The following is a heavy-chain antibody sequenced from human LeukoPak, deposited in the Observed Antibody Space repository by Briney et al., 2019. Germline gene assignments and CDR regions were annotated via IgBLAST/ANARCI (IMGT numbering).Heavy chain of an antibody. J-gene: IGHJ4*02. D-gene: IGHD1-26*01. CDR1: GFTFSSYW. V-gene: IGHV3-7*01. CDR3: ARDRGGSYRAWGLPYYFDY. CDR2: IKQDGSEK. Sequence: GGSLRLSCAASGFTFSSYWMSWVRQAPGKGLEWVANIKQDGSEKYYVDSVKGRFTISRDNAKNSLYLQMNSLRAEDTAVYYCARDRGGSYRAWGLPYYFDYWGQGTLVTVSS.